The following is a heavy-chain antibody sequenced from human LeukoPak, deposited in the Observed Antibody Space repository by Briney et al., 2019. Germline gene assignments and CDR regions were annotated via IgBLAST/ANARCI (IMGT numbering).Heavy chain of an antibody. CDR1: GGSISSGDYY. Sequence: SETLSLTCTVSGGSISSGDYYWSWIRQPPGTGLEWIGYIYYSGSTYYNPSLKSRVTISVDTSRTQFSLKLSSVTAADTAVYYCARITMIVVVIDYWGQGTLVTVSS. V-gene: IGHV4-30-4*01. J-gene: IGHJ4*02. CDR2: IYYSGST. D-gene: IGHD3-22*01. CDR3: ARITMIVVVIDY.